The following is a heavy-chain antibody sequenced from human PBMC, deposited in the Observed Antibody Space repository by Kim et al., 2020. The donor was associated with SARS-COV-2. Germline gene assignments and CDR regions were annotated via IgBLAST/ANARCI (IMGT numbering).Heavy chain of an antibody. V-gene: IGHV1-69*02. CDR2: IIPILGIA. CDR3: ARGLWGEMATIDAFDI. D-gene: IGHD3-16*01. J-gene: IGHJ3*02. CDR1: GGTFSSYT. Sequence: SVKVSCKASGGTFSSYTISWVRQAPGQGLEWMGRIIPILGIANYAQKFQGRVTITTDKSTSTAYMELSSLRSEDTAVYYCARGLWGEMATIDAFDIWGQGTMVTVSS.